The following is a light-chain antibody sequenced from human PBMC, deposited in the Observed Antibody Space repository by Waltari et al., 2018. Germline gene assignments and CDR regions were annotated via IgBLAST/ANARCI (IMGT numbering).Light chain of an antibody. J-gene: IGKJ3*01. CDR2: DAS. CDR3: LQTYSTLMFS. Sequence: IQMTQSPSSLSASVGDRVTMTFRASQSITNYLSWYQHKLGEAPNLLVYDASTLVSGVPSRFNGSGSGTEFTLTISSLQPEDLATYYCLQTYSTLMFSFGPGTKVDL. CDR1: QSITNY. V-gene: IGKV1-39*01.